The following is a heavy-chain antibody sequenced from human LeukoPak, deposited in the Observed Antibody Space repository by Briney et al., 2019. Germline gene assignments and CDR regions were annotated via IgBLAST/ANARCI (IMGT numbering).Heavy chain of an antibody. CDR3: ARDSKTSSLADP. J-gene: IGHJ5*02. Sequence: ASVKVSCKASGYTFTSYGFSWVRQAPGQGLEWMGIINPSGGSASYAQKFEGRVTMTRDTSTSTVYMELSSLRAEDTAVYYCARDSKTSSLADPWGQGTLVTVSS. V-gene: IGHV1-46*01. D-gene: IGHD2-2*01. CDR2: INPSGGSA. CDR1: GYTFTSYG.